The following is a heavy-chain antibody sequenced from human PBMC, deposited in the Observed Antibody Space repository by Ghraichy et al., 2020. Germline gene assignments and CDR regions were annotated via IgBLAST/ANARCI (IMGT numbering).Heavy chain of an antibody. J-gene: IGHJ4*02. D-gene: IGHD3-22*01. V-gene: IGHV4-59*08. Sequence: SETLSLTCTVSGGSISSYYWSWIRQPPGKGLEWIGYIYYSGSTNYNPSIKSRVTISVDTSKNQFSLKLSCVTTADTAVYYCTRRRRDYYDSSGPFDYWGQGTLVTVSS. CDR1: GGSISSYY. CDR3: TRRRRDYYDSSGPFDY. CDR2: IYYSGST.